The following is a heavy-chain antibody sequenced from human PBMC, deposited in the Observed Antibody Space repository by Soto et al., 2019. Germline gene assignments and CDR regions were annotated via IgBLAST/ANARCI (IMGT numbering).Heavy chain of an antibody. D-gene: IGHD3-22*01. Sequence: QVHLVQSGPEVKRPGSSVKVSCKASGDTFGRNAIHWVRQAPGQGLEWMGWISGRSGNSNYAETVRGRVTMTTDTSTGTAYLELRALTTDDTAVYYCARGYDSSAYFYPLGDGMDVWGQGTTVTVSS. CDR3: ARGYDSSAYFYPLGDGMDV. V-gene: IGHV1-18*01. CDR1: GDTFGRNA. CDR2: ISGRSGNS. J-gene: IGHJ6*02.